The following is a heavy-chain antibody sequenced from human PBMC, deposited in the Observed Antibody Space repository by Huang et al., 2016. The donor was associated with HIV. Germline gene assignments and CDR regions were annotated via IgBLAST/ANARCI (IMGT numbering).Heavy chain of an antibody. CDR3: ARGQSGPSQWLASLGNYYYYMDV. CDR2: IYYSGDS. V-gene: IGHV4-39*01. J-gene: IGHJ6*03. CDR1: GGSISGSRYY. D-gene: IGHD6-19*01. Sequence: QLQLQESGPGPVKPSATLSLTCSVSGGSISGSRYYWGWIRQPPGKGLELIGSIYYSGDSHYSPSLKRRVTIYVDTSKNQFSLKLSSVTAADTAGYYCARGQSGPSQWLASLGNYYYYMDVWGKGTTVTVSS.